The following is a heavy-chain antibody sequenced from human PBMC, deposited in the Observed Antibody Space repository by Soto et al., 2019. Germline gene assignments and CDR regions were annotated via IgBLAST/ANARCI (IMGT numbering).Heavy chain of an antibody. D-gene: IGHD4-17*01. CDR2: ISYDGSNK. J-gene: IGHJ3*02. Sequence: QVQLVESGGGVVQPGRSLRLSCAASGFTFSSYAMHWVRQAPGKGLEWVAVISYDGSNKYYADSVKGRFTISRDNSKNTLYLQMNSLRAEDTAVYYCARAFTVTIRGAFDIWGQGTMVTVSS. CDR1: GFTFSSYA. CDR3: ARAFTVTIRGAFDI. V-gene: IGHV3-30-3*01.